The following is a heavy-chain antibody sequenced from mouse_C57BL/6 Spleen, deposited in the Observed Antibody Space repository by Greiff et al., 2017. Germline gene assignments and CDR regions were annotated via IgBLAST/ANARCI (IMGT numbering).Heavy chain of an antibody. V-gene: IGHV1-18*01. D-gene: IGHD1-1*01. CDR1: GYTFTDYN. Sequence: EVQLQQSGPELVKPGASVKIPCKASGYTFTDYNMDWVKQSHGKSLEWIGDINPNNGGTIYNQKFKGKATLTVDKSSSPAYMELRSLTSEDTAVYDCARCYGSSYSYWYFDVWGTGTTVTVSS. CDR3: ARCYGSSYSYWYFDV. J-gene: IGHJ1*03. CDR2: INPNNGGT.